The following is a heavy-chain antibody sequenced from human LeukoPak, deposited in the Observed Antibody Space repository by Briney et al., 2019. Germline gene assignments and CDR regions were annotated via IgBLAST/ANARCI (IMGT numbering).Heavy chain of an antibody. J-gene: IGHJ3*02. V-gene: IGHV4-4*07. D-gene: IGHD3-16*02. CDR2: IYTSGST. CDR3: ARDPYDYVWGSYRLNAFDI. Sequence: SETLSLTCTVSGGSISSYYWSWIRQPAGKGLEWIGRIYTSGSTNYNPSLKSRVTISVDPSKNQFSLKLSSVTAADTAVYYCARDPYDYVWGSYRLNAFDIWGQGTMVTVSS. CDR1: GGSISSYY.